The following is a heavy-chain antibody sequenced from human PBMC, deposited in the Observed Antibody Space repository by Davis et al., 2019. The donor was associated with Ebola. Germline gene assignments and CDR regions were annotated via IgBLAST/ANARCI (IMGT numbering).Heavy chain of an antibody. J-gene: IGHJ5*02. D-gene: IGHD1-20*01. CDR1: GDSVSSGG. CDR2: TYYSSKWYK. CDR3: ARYTWNDRRFDP. V-gene: IGHV6-1*01. Sequence: HSQTLSLTCAISGDSVSSGGWNWIRQSPSRGLEWLGRTYYSSKWYKDYAVIVKSRITINPDTSKNQFSLQLNSVTPEDTAVYYCARYTWNDRRFDPWGQGTLVTVSS.